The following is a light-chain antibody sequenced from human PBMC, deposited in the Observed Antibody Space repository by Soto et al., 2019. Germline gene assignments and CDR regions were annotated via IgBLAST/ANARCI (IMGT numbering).Light chain of an antibody. V-gene: IGLV2-14*03. CDR2: DII. Sequence: QSALTQPAAVSGSPGQSITISCTGTSSDVGTYIFVSWYQQHPGKAPKLMIYDIINRPSGVSNRFSGSKSGNTASLTISGLQAEDEADYYCFSFAGSRSYVFGTGTKVTVL. J-gene: IGLJ1*01. CDR3: FSFAGSRSYV. CDR1: SSDVGTYIF.